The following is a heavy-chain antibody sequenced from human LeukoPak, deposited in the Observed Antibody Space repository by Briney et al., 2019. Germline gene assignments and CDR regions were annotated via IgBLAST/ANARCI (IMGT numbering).Heavy chain of an antibody. V-gene: IGHV1-2*02. Sequence: ASVTVSFKTSGYTFTGYYMHWVRQAPGQGLEWMGWINPNSGGTNYAQKFQGRGTMTRDTSISTAHLELSRLRSDDTAIYYCARVIGGGDDPIRLDHWGQGTLVTVSS. CDR2: INPNSGGT. CDR3: ARVIGGGDDPIRLDH. CDR1: GYTFTGYY. J-gene: IGHJ4*02. D-gene: IGHD3-16*01.